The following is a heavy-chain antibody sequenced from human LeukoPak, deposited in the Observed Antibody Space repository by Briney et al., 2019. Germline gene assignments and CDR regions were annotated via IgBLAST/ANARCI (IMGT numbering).Heavy chain of an antibody. Sequence: GASVKVSCKASGYIFTSYGISWVRQAPGQGLEWMGWISVYNGNTNYPQRLQGRVTVTTDTSTTTAYMELRSLRSDDTAVYYCARDLDILTGYPEFDIWGQGTMVTVSS. CDR3: ARDLDILTGYPEFDI. D-gene: IGHD3-9*01. CDR1: GYIFTSYG. J-gene: IGHJ3*02. CDR2: ISVYNGNT. V-gene: IGHV1-18*01.